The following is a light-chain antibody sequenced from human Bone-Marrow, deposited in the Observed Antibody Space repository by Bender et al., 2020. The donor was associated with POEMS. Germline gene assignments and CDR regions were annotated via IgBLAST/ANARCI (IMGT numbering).Light chain of an antibody. CDR3: QSYHSSTVV. CDR2: EDD. CDR1: SGNIADKY. Sequence: NLVLTQPHSVSESPGKTVSISCTGSSGNIADKYVQWYQQRPGSGPTTVIYEDDRRPSGVPDRFSGSVDSSSNSASLTIAGLKTEDEADYYCQSYHSSTVVIGGGTKLTVL. V-gene: IGLV6-57*02. J-gene: IGLJ2*01.